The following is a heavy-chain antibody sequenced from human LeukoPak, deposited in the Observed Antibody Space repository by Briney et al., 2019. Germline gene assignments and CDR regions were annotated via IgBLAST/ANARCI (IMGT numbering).Heavy chain of an antibody. V-gene: IGHV3-48*01. Sequence: GGSLRLSCAASGFTFSSYGMNWVRQAPGKGLEWVSYISSSSSSTIYYADSVKGRFTISRDNAKNSLYLQMNSLRAEDTAVYYCARDNGRTTVTTDYWGQGTLVTVSS. J-gene: IGHJ4*02. CDR2: ISSSSSSTI. D-gene: IGHD4-17*01. CDR3: ARDNGRTTVTTDY. CDR1: GFTFSSYG.